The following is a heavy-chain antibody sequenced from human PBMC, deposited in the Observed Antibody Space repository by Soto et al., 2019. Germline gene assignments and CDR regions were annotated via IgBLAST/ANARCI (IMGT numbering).Heavy chain of an antibody. CDR1: GFTFNKHA. Sequence: EVELLQSGGGLVQPGGSLRLSCVASGFTFNKHALAWVRQAPGKGLEWVSAISGSGSSTYDSGSVKGRFTISRDNSNSTLYLQMNSLRAEDKAIYYCARTHGVITVIIAFVHWGQGTPVTVSS. D-gene: IGHD3-22*01. CDR2: ISGSGSST. CDR3: ARTHGVITVIIAFVH. V-gene: IGHV3-23*01. J-gene: IGHJ4*02.